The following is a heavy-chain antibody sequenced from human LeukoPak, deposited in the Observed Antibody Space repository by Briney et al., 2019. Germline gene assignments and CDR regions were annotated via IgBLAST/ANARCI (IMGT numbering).Heavy chain of an antibody. J-gene: IGHJ2*01. CDR1: GGSFSGYY. Sequence: SETLSLTCAVYGGSFSGYYWSWIRQPPGKGLEWIGEINHSGSTNYNPSLKSRVTISVDTFKNQFPLKLSSVTAADTAVYYCARGGLGVRYFDLWGRGTLVTVSS. CDR2: INHSGST. V-gene: IGHV4-34*01. CDR3: ARGGLGVRYFDL.